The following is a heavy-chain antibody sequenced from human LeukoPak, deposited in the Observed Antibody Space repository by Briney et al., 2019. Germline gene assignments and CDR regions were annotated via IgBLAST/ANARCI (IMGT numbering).Heavy chain of an antibody. CDR2: IKQDGSEK. D-gene: IGHD3-22*01. J-gene: IGHJ4*02. V-gene: IGHV3-7*01. Sequence: GGSLRLSCAGSGFTFSDFWMTWVRQAPGKGLEWVANIKQDGSEKYYVDSVKGRFTISRDNAKNSLYLQMDSLRAEDTAVYYCARVLFVDRNYWGQGTLVTVSS. CDR3: ARVLFVDRNY. CDR1: GFTFSDFW.